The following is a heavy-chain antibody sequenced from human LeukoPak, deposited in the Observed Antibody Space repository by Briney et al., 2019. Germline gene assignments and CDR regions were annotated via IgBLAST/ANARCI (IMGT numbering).Heavy chain of an antibody. CDR2: ISYDGSKK. CDR1: GFTFDSYV. Sequence: GRSLRLSCAASGFTFDSYVVHWVRQAPGKGLEWVAAISYDGSKKYYADSVKGRFTISRGNFKNTLYLQMNSLGTDDTAVYYCARGSLGATPTNYFDYWGQGTLVTVSS. V-gene: IGHV3-30*04. J-gene: IGHJ4*02. D-gene: IGHD1-1*01. CDR3: ARGSLGATPTNYFDY.